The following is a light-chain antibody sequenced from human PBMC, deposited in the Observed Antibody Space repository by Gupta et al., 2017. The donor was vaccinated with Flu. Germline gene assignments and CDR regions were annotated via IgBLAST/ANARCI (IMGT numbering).Light chain of an antibody. V-gene: IGLV3-21*02. CDR3: QVWDSSGDHLYV. J-gene: IGLJ1*01. CDR1: NIGSKS. Sequence: QTGRITCERNNIGSKSVHWYQQKPGQAPVLVVYEDDDRPSGIPERVSGSNSGDTATLTISSVEPGDEADYFCQVWDSSGDHLYVFGTGTKVTVL. CDR2: EDD.